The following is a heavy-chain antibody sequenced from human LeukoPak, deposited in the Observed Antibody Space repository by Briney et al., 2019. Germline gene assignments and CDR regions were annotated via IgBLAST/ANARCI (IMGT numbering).Heavy chain of an antibody. CDR3: ARDFIAVAGTDYNWFDP. Sequence: SETLSLTCTVSGGSISSSSYYWGWIRQPPGEGLEWIGSIYYSGSTYYNPSLKSRVTISVDTSKNQFSLKLSSVTAADTAVYYCARDFIAVAGTDYNWFDPWGQGTLVTVSS. J-gene: IGHJ5*02. CDR1: GGSISSSSYY. CDR2: IYYSGST. V-gene: IGHV4-39*02. D-gene: IGHD6-19*01.